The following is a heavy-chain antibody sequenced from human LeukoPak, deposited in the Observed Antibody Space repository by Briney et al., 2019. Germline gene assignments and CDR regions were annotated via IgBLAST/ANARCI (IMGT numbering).Heavy chain of an antibody. CDR3: ATGITMVRGVGDY. CDR1: GGSFSGYY. D-gene: IGHD3-10*01. V-gene: IGHV4-34*01. Sequence: KSSETLSLTCAVYGGSFSGYYWSWIRQPPGKGLEWIGEINHSGSTNYNPSLKSRVTISVDTSKNQFSLKLSSVTAADMAVYYCATGITMVRGVGDYWGQGTLVTVSS. J-gene: IGHJ4*02. CDR2: INHSGST.